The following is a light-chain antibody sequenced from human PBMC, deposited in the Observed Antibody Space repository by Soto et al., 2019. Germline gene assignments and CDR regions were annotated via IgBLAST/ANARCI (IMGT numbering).Light chain of an antibody. CDR1: SGSVSTSYY. CDR2: NTN. J-gene: IGLJ3*02. V-gene: IGLV8-61*01. CDR3: VLYMGSGISV. Sequence: QAVVTQEPSFSESPGGTVTLTCGLSSGSVSTSYYPSWYQQTPGQAPRTLIYNTNTRSSGVPGRFSGSILGNKAALTIAGAQADDESDYYCVLYMGSGISVFGGGTKLTVL.